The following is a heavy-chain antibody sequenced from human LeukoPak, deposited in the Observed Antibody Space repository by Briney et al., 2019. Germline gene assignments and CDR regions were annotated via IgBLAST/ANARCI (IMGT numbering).Heavy chain of an antibody. CDR3: ARRTYYCDSSGSKHWYFDL. CDR1: GGSISSYY. J-gene: IGHJ2*01. V-gene: IGHV4-4*09. D-gene: IGHD3-22*01. Sequence: PSETLSLTCTVSGGSISSYYWSWIRQPPGKGLEWIGYIYTSGSTNYNPSLKSRVTISVDTSKNQFSLKLSSVTAADTAVYYCARRTYYCDSSGSKHWYFDLWGRGTLVTVSS. CDR2: IYTSGST.